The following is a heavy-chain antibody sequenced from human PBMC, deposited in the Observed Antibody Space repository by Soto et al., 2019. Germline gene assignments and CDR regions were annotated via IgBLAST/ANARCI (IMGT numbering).Heavy chain of an antibody. D-gene: IGHD6-19*01. CDR1: GFTFGDYA. CDR2: IRSKAYGGTT. V-gene: IGHV3-49*04. CDR3: TREFSAWPSDY. J-gene: IGHJ4*02. Sequence: GGSLRLSCTASGFTFGDYAMSWVRQAPGKGLEWVGFIRSKAYGGTTEYAASVKGRFTISRDDSKSIAYLQMNSLKTEDTAVYYCTREFSAWPSDYGDQGTLVTVSS.